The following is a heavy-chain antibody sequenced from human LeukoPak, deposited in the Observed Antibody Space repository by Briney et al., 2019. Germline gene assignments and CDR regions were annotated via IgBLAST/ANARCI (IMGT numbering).Heavy chain of an antibody. J-gene: IGHJ4*02. CDR3: ASHGRPPVDY. V-gene: IGHV4-39*07. CDR2: IYYSGST. D-gene: IGHD6-6*01. Sequence: PSETLSLTCTVSGGSISSSSYYWGWIRQPPGKGLEWIGSIYYSGSTYYNPSLKSRVTISVDTSKNQFSLKLSSVTAADTAVYYCASHGRPPVDYWGQGTLVTVSS. CDR1: GGSISSSSYY.